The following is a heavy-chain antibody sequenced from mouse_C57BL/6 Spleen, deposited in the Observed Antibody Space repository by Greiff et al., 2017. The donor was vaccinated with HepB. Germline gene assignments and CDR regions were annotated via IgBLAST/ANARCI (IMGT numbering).Heavy chain of an antibody. Sequence: QVQLQQPGAELEKPGASVKLSCKASGYTFTSYWMQWVKQRPGQGLEWIGEIDPSDSYTNYNQKFKGKATLTVDTSSSTAYMQLSSLTSEDSAVYYCARGGLLRAMDYWGQGTSVTVSS. CDR1: GYTFTSYW. J-gene: IGHJ4*01. V-gene: IGHV1-50*01. CDR2: IDPSDSYT. CDR3: ARGGLLRAMDY. D-gene: IGHD2-3*01.